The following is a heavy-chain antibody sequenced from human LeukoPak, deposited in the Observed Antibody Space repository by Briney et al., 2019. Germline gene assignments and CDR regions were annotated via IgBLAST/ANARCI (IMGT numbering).Heavy chain of an antibody. J-gene: IGHJ4*02. CDR3: ARGDSSGYYLHHDY. D-gene: IGHD3-22*01. Sequence: ASVKVSCKASGYTFTGYYMHWVRQAPGQGLEWIGRINPNSGGTNYAQKFQGRVTMTRDTSISTAYMELSRLRSDDTAVYYCARGDSSGYYLHHDYWGQGTLVTVSS. V-gene: IGHV1-2*06. CDR1: GYTFTGYY. CDR2: INPNSGGT.